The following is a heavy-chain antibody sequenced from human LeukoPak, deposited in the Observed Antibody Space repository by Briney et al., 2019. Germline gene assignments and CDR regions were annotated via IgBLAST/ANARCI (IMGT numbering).Heavy chain of an antibody. D-gene: IGHD3-22*01. CDR2: ITGSGDGA. CDR3: ARLYDSSGPPVDY. J-gene: IGHJ4*02. Sequence: GGSLRLSCAASGFTFSSYGMTWVRQAPGKGLEWVSSITGSGDGAYYADSVKGRFTFSRDNSKKTVYLQMNSLRAEDTAVYYCARLYDSSGPPVDYWGQGTLVTVSS. CDR1: GFTFSSYG. V-gene: IGHV3-23*01.